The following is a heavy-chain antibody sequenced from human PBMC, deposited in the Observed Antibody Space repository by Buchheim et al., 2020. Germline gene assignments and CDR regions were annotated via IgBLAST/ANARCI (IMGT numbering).Heavy chain of an antibody. CDR2: IYYSGST. J-gene: IGHJ2*01. Sequence: QVQLQESGPGLVKPSETLSLTCTVSGGSISSYYWSWIRQPPGKGLEWIGYIYYSGSTNYNPSLKSRVTISVDTSKNQFSLKLSSVTAADTAVYYCARAGRGSGLRWYFDLWGRGTL. D-gene: IGHD2-15*01. CDR1: GGSISSYY. V-gene: IGHV4-59*12. CDR3: ARAGRGSGLRWYFDL.